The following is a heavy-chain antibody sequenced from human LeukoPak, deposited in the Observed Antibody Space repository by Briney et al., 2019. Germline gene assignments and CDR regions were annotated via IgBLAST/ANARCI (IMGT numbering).Heavy chain of an antibody. J-gene: IGHJ3*02. CDR3: AKEIQLWPHAFDI. Sequence: GGSLRLSCTASGFTFGDYAMSWFRQAPGKGLEWVGFIRSKAYGGTTEYAASVKGRFTISRDDSKSIAYLQMNSLKTEDTAVYYCAKEIQLWPHAFDIWGQGTMVTVSS. D-gene: IGHD5-18*01. CDR1: GFTFGDYA. CDR2: IRSKAYGGTT. V-gene: IGHV3-49*03.